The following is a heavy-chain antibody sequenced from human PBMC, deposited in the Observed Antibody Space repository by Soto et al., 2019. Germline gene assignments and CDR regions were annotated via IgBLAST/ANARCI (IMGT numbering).Heavy chain of an antibody. V-gene: IGHV4-59*01. D-gene: IGHD6-19*01. Sequence: LSLTCTVSGGSISSYYWSWIRQPPGKGLEWIGYIYYSGSTNYNPSLKSRVTISVDTSKNQFSLKLSSVTAADTAVYYCARQREAVAGKWFDPWGQGTLVTVSS. CDR1: GGSISSYY. CDR3: ARQREAVAGKWFDP. CDR2: IYYSGST. J-gene: IGHJ5*02.